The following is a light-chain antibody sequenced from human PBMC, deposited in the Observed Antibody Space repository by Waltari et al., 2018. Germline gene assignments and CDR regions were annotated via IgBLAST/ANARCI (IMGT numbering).Light chain of an antibody. CDR2: DVN. CDR1: RSDLGGPNT. V-gene: IGLV2-14*03. Sequence: QSARTQPASVSGSPGESTTISCTGTRSDLGGPNTALRSQHHPSKAPKLMIHDVNKRPSGVSNRFSGSKSGNTASLTISGLQAEDEADYYCNSFTDSVTWVFGGGTKLTVL. J-gene: IGLJ3*02. CDR3: NSFTDSVTWV.